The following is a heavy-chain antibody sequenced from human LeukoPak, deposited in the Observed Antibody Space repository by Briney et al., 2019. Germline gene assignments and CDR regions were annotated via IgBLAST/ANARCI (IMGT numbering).Heavy chain of an antibody. CDR2: IYYSGST. V-gene: IGHV4-59*12. CDR3: AREGIAAPRRSDAFDI. J-gene: IGHJ3*02. D-gene: IGHD6-13*01. Sequence: SETLSLTCTVSGGSISSYYWSWIRQPPGKGLEWIGYIYYSGSTNYNPSLKSRVTISVDTSKNQFSLKLSSVTAADTAVYYCAREGIAAPRRSDAFDIWGQGTMVTVSS. CDR1: GGSISSYY.